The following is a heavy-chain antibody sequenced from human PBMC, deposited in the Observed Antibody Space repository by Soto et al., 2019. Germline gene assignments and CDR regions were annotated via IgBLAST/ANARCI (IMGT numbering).Heavy chain of an antibody. CDR3: ARDLAGYCSGGSCYLGGMDV. V-gene: IGHV3-53*01. Sequence: PGGSLRLSCAASGFTVSSNYMSWVRQAPGKGLEWVSAIYSGGSTYYADSVKGRFAISRDNSKNTLYLQMNSLRAEDTAVYYCARDLAGYCSGGSCYLGGMDVWGQGTTVTVYS. D-gene: IGHD2-15*01. CDR2: IYSGGST. J-gene: IGHJ6*02. CDR1: GFTVSSNY.